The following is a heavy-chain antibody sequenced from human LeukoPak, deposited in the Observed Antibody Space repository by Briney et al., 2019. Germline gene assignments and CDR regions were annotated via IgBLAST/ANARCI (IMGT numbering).Heavy chain of an antibody. V-gene: IGHV2-5*01. CDR2: IYWNDDK. D-gene: IGHD5-12*01. CDR3: AHSLRGGYDLVWFDP. CDR1: GFSLSTSGVG. Sequence: SGPTLVKPTQTLTLTCTFSGFSLSTSGVGVGWIRQPPGKALEWLALIYWNDDKRYSPSLKSRLTITKDTSKNQVVLTMTNMDPVDTATYYCAHSLRGGYDLVWFDPWGQGTLVTVSS. J-gene: IGHJ5*02.